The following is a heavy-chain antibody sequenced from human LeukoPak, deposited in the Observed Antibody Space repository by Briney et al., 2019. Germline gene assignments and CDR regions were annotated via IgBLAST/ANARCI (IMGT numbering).Heavy chain of an antibody. Sequence: SVKVSCKASGGTFSSYAISWVRQAPGQGLEWMGGIIPISGTANYAQKFQGRVTITADESTSTAYMELSSLRSEDTAVYYCARGPVPRYYYYGMDVWGQGTTVTVSS. CDR3: ARGPVPRYYYYGMDV. CDR2: IIPISGTA. J-gene: IGHJ6*02. CDR1: GGTFSSYA. V-gene: IGHV1-69*13.